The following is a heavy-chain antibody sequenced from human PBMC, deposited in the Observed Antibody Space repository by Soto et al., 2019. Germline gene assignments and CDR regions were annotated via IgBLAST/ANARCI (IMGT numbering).Heavy chain of an antibody. V-gene: IGHV4-31*03. CDR2: IYYSGSN. Sequence: TLSLLCTVSGGSRSSGGYYWSWIRQHPVKGLEWIWYIYYSGSNYYNPSLKSRVTISVDTSKNQFYLKLSSVTAADTAVYYCAREVGSCGGDCPYYFDYWGQGTLGTVSS. J-gene: IGHJ4*02. D-gene: IGHD2-21*02. CDR1: GGSRSSGGYY. CDR3: AREVGSCGGDCPYYFDY.